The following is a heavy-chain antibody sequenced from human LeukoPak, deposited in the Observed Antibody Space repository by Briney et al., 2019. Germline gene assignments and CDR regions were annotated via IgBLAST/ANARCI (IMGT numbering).Heavy chain of an antibody. Sequence: GGSLRLSCEASGFSFSGYAMSWVRQAPGKGLDWVSGVSDSGVNTYYADSVKGRFTISRDNSKNTLYLQMNSLRAEDTAVYYCAKVDTAMVQYYYYYSYMDVWGKGTTVTVSS. CDR2: VSDSGVNT. D-gene: IGHD5-18*01. V-gene: IGHV3-23*01. CDR1: GFSFSGYA. CDR3: AKVDTAMVQYYYYYSYMDV. J-gene: IGHJ6*03.